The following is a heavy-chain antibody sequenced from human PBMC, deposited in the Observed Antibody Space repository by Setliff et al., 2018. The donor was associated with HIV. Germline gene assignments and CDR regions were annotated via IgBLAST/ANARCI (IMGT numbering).Heavy chain of an antibody. CDR1: GFTFSSYS. J-gene: IGHJ6*03. CDR2: ISSSSSTI. Sequence: PGGSLRLSCAASGFTFSSYSMNWVRQAPGKGLEWVSYISSSSSTIYYADSVKGRFTISRDNAKNSLYLQMNSLRAEDTAVYYCARSGRAYGSGSYYAYYYYYMDVWGKGTTVTVSS. V-gene: IGHV3-48*01. CDR3: ARSGRAYGSGSYYAYYYYYMDV. D-gene: IGHD3-10*01.